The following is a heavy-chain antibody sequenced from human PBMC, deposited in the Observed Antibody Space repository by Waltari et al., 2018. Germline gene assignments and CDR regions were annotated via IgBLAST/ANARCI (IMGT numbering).Heavy chain of an antibody. V-gene: IGHV3-30*18. J-gene: IGHJ6*02. CDR2: ISYDENKK. CDR1: GFTFSTSG. D-gene: IGHD3-10*01. CDR3: AKVWGDYYGSGSGYGMDV. Sequence: QVHLVESGGGVVQPGRSLRLSCAASGFTFSTSGMRCVRQAPGRGLEWVAFISYDENKKYYVDSVKGRFTISRDNSKNTLYLQMNSLRAEDTAVYYCAKVWGDYYGSGSGYGMDVWGQGITVIVS.